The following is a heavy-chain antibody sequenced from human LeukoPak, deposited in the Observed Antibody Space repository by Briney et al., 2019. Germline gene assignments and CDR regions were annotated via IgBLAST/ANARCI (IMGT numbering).Heavy chain of an antibody. CDR3: ARIRFWSGYSDY. CDR1: GGSISSSSYY. CDR2: IYYSGST. Sequence: SETLSLTCTVSGGSISSSSYYWGWIRQPPGKGLEWIGSIYYSGSTYYNPSLKSRVTISVDTSKNQFSLKLSSVTAADTAVYYCARIRFWSGYSDYWGQGTLVTVSS. J-gene: IGHJ4*02. V-gene: IGHV4-39*01. D-gene: IGHD3-3*01.